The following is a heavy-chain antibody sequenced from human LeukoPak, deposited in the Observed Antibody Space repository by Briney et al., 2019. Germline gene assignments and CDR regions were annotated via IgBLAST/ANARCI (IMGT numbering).Heavy chain of an antibody. D-gene: IGHD6-13*01. CDR3: AKDLGPYSSTPDY. J-gene: IGHJ4*02. CDR2: ITSGGST. V-gene: IGHV3-53*01. Sequence: GSLRLSCAASGFTVSSNYMSWVRQAPGKGLEWVSTITSGGSTYYADSVRGRFTISRDTSKNTLYLQMNSLRAEDTALYYCAKDLGPYSSTPDYWGQGTLVTVSS. CDR1: GFTVSSNY.